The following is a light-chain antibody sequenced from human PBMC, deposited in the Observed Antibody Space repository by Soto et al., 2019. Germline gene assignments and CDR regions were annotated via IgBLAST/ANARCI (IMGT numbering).Light chain of an antibody. V-gene: IGKV1-5*01. CDR3: QQYTNTNNSWM. J-gene: IGKJ1*01. Sequence: DIQMTQSPSTLSASVGDRVTITCRASQTISTWMSWYQQKPGKAPKLLVYDASTLQSGVASRFSGSGSGTEFTLIISGLQPDDSATYYCQQYTNTNNSWMFGQGTKV. CDR2: DAS. CDR1: QTISTW.